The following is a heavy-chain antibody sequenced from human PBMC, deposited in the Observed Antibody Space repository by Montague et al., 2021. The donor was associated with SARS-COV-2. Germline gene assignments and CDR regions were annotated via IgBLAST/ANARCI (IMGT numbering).Heavy chain of an antibody. CDR1: GGSFSGYY. D-gene: IGHD4-17*01. CDR2: INHSGST. Sequence: SETLSLTCAVYGGSFSGYYLNWIRQPPGKGLEWIGEINHSGSTNYNPSLKSRVTIAVDTSKNQFSLKLTSVTAADTAVFYCARSTVTNSPFGFSNKLRSRYNGTDVWGQGTTVTVSS. V-gene: IGHV4-34*01. J-gene: IGHJ6*02. CDR3: ARSTVTNSPFGFSNKLRSRYNGTDV.